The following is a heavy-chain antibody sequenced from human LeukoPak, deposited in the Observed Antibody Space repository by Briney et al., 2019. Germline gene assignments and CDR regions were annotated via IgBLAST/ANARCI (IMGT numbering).Heavy chain of an antibody. V-gene: IGHV1-2*06. Sequence: ASVKVSCKASGYTFTAYYTHWVRQAPGQGLEWMGRINPNSGGTNYAQKFQGRVIMTRDTTSGTAYMELNSLRSDDVAVYYCARDPGSSGDYWGQGTLVTVSS. CDR3: ARDPGSSGDY. CDR2: INPNSGGT. J-gene: IGHJ4*02. CDR1: GYTFTAYY. D-gene: IGHD6-25*01.